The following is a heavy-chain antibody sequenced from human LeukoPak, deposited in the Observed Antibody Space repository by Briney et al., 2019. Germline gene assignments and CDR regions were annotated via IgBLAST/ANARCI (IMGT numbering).Heavy chain of an antibody. Sequence: GASVKVSCKVSGYTLTELSMHWVRQAPGKGLEWMGGFDPEDGETIYAQKFQGRVTMTEDTSTDTAYMELSSLRSEDTAVYYCATRNLFGVPHLGDVWGKGTTVTVSS. CDR2: FDPEDGET. J-gene: IGHJ6*04. CDR1: GYTLTELS. V-gene: IGHV1-24*01. CDR3: ATRNLFGVPHLGDV. D-gene: IGHD3-3*01.